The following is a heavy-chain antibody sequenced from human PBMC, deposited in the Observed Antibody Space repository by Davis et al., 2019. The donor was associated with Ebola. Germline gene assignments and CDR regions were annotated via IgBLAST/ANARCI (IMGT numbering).Heavy chain of an antibody. CDR2: MNPNSGNT. V-gene: IGHV1-8*01. CDR3: ARDVRGITGPSEY. Sequence: ASVKVSCKASGYTFTSYDINWVRQATGQGLGWMGWMNPNSGNTGYAQKFQGRVTMTRNTSISTAYMELSSLRSDDTARYYCARDVRGITGPSEYWGQGTLVTVSS. CDR1: GYTFTSYD. D-gene: IGHD1-1*01. J-gene: IGHJ4*02.